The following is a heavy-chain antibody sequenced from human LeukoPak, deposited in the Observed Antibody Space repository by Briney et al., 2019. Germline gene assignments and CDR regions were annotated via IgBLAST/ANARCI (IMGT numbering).Heavy chain of an antibody. CDR3: ARDRSHSGYFYYFDY. V-gene: IGHV4-39*07. CDR2: IYYSGST. CDR1: GGSISSSSYY. D-gene: IGHD5-12*01. Sequence: SETLSLTCTVSGGSISSSSYYWGWIRQPPGKGLEWIGSIYYSGSTYYNPPLKSRVTISVDTSKNQFSLKLSSVTAADTAVYYCARDRSHSGYFYYFDYWGQGTLVTVSS. J-gene: IGHJ4*02.